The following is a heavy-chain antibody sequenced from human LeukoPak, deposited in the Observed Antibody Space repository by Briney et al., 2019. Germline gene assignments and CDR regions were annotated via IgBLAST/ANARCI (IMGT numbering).Heavy chain of an antibody. V-gene: IGHV4-39*07. CDR2: IDYSGNT. J-gene: IGHJ6*03. CDR1: GGSISSSGYC. Sequence: SGTLSLTCTVSGGSISSSGYCWGWIRQPPGKGLEWIGSIDYSGNTNYNPSLKSRVTISVDTSKNQFSLKLSSVTAADTAVYYCARGQSRYNWNRTGRSYSYYMDVWGKGTTVTVSS. CDR3: ARGQSRYNWNRTGRSYSYYMDV. D-gene: IGHD1-20*01.